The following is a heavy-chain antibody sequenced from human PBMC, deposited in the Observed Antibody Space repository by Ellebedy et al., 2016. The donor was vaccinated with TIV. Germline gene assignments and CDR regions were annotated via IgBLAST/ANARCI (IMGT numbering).Heavy chain of an antibody. CDR2: GYT. Sequence: PGGSLRLSCTASGFIVSTNHMSWVRQAPGKGLEWVGGYTNYADSVKGRFTISRDNSKNTLFLQMSSLRADDTAVYYCARDSIVATIDAFDIWGQGTMVTVSS. V-gene: IGHV3-66*02. J-gene: IGHJ3*02. CDR1: GFIVSTNH. D-gene: IGHD5-12*01. CDR3: ARDSIVATIDAFDI.